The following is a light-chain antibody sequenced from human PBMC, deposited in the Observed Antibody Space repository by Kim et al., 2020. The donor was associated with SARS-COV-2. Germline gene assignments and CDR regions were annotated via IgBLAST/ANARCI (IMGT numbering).Light chain of an antibody. CDR2: ATN. CDR1: SSNIGAGYD. J-gene: IGLJ2*01. Sequence: QSVLTQPPSVSGAPGQRVTISCTGGSSNIGAGYDVHWYQQFPGTAPKLLIFATNNRPSGVPDRFSGSKSDTSASLAITGLQPEDEADYFCHSYDNKLTVVFGGGTQLTVL. V-gene: IGLV1-40*01. CDR3: HSYDNKLTVV.